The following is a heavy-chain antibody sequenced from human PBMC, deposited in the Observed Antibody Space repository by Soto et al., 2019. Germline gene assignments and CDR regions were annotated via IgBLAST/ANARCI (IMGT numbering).Heavy chain of an antibody. J-gene: IGHJ4*02. V-gene: IGHV3-21*01. D-gene: IGHD2-21*01. Sequence: PGGSLRLSCAASGFTFISYSMSWLRQAPGKGLEWVSSISSSSSSSYIYYADSVKGRFTISRDNAKNSLYVQMNSLRAEDTAFYYCARGEEGPPARANFDYWGQGTLVTVSS. CDR3: ARGEEGPPARANFDY. CDR1: GFTFISYS. CDR2: ISSSSSSSYI.